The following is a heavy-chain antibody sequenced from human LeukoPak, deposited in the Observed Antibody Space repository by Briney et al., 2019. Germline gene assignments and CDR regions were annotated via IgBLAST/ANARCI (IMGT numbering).Heavy chain of an antibody. D-gene: IGHD1-1*01. CDR1: GYTFTSHY. J-gene: IGHJ4*02. CDR2: INPSGGST. Sequence: ASVKVSCTASGYTFTSHYMHWVRQAPGQGLEWMGIINPSGGSTSYAQKFQGRVTMTRDTSTSTVYMELSSLRSEDTAVYYCARDETGTYYFDYWGQGTLVTVSS. CDR3: ARDETGTYYFDY. V-gene: IGHV1-46*01.